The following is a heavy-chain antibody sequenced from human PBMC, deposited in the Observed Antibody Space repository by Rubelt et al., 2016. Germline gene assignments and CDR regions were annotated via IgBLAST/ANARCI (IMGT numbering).Heavy chain of an antibody. CDR3: ARDRGIAGWFDP. Sequence: QLQLQESGPGLVKPSETLSLTCTVSGGSISSSSYYWGWIRQPPGKGLEWIGSIYYGGSTYYNQSLKRRVTIAVDTAKNQFSRKLSSVTAADTAVYYCARDRGIAGWFDPWGQGTLVTVSS. CDR2: IYYGGST. D-gene: IGHD6-13*01. J-gene: IGHJ5*02. V-gene: IGHV4-39*07. CDR1: GGSISSSSYY.